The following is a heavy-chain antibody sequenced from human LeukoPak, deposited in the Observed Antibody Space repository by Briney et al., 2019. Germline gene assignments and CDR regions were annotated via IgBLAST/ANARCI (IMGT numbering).Heavy chain of an antibody. J-gene: IGHJ4*02. CDR3: ARDTVTRDYFDY. CDR2: IRYDGSNK. Sequence: PGGSLRLSCAASGFTFSSYGMHWVRQAPGKGLEWVAFIRYDGSNKYYADSVKGRFTISRDNSKNTLYLQMNSLRAEDTAMYYCARDTVTRDYFDYWGQGTLVTVSS. D-gene: IGHD4-11*01. CDR1: GFTFSSYG. V-gene: IGHV3-30*02.